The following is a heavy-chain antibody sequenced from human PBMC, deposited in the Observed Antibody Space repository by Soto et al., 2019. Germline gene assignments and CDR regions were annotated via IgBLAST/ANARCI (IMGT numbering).Heavy chain of an antibody. CDR1: GGSFSGYY. CDR3: ARGRGDGYNQNWYFDL. Sequence: QVHLQQWGAGLLKPSETLSLTCAVYGGSFSGYYWSWIRQPPGKGLEWIGAINNGGSSNYNPSLKSRGSMSVGTSNNQFSLKLTSVTAADTAVYYCARGRGDGYNQNWYFDLWGRGTLVTVSS. CDR2: INNGGSS. J-gene: IGHJ2*01. V-gene: IGHV4-34*01. D-gene: IGHD3-10*01.